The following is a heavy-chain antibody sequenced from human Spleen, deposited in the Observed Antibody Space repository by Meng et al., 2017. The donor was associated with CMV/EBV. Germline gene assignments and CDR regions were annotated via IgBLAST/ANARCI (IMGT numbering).Heavy chain of an antibody. CDR3: ARNGQKTGTPSNY. CDR1: GFISDDYA. D-gene: IGHD1-1*01. Sequence: GGYLRLSCAASGFISDDYAMHWVRQAPGKGLEWVSGISWNSVNMGYVDSVKGRFTISRDNAKSYLYLQMNSLRAEDTAVYYCARNGQKTGTPSNYWGQGTLVTVSS. CDR2: ISWNSVNM. J-gene: IGHJ4*02. V-gene: IGHV3-9*02.